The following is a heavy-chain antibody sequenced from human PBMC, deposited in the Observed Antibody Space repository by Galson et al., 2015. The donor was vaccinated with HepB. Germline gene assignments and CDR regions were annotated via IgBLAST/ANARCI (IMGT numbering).Heavy chain of an antibody. CDR3: AREGILDRGLILDY. Sequence: SLRLSCAASGFTFSSYSMNWVRQAPGKGLEWVSYISSSSSTIYYADSVKGRFTISRDNAKNSLYLQMNSLRDEDTAVYYCAREGILDRGLILDYWGQGTLVTVSS. CDR1: GFTFSSYS. D-gene: IGHD3-10*01. J-gene: IGHJ4*02. CDR2: ISSSSSTI. V-gene: IGHV3-48*02.